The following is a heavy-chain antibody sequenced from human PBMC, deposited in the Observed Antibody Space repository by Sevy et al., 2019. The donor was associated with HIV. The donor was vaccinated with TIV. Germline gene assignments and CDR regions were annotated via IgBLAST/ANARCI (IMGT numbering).Heavy chain of an antibody. Sequence: GGSLRLSCAASGFAFDDYAMHWVRQAPGKGLEWVSGSSWNSNSVAYADSVEGRVTISRDNAKNSLYLQMNSLRPADTALYYCAKADGDSSGYYGLGGSWGQGTLVTVSS. CDR1: GFAFDDYA. CDR2: SSWNSNSV. CDR3: AKADGDSSGYYGLGGS. J-gene: IGHJ4*02. D-gene: IGHD3-22*01. V-gene: IGHV3-9*01.